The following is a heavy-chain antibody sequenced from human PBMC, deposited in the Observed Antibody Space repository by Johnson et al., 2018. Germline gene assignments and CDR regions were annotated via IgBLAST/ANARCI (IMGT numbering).Heavy chain of an antibody. Sequence: VQLVESGAAVKKPGESLKISCKASGYSFTTTRIGWVRQMPGKGLEWLGSISPGDSATTYTPSFHGQVTIPADRSISTAYLQWSTLKASDTAIYYCARRYGDYVILGYFDYWGQGTLVTVSS. J-gene: IGHJ4*02. CDR3: ARRYGDYVILGYFDY. CDR1: GYSFTTTR. V-gene: IGHV5-51*01. D-gene: IGHD4-17*01. CDR2: ISPGDSAT.